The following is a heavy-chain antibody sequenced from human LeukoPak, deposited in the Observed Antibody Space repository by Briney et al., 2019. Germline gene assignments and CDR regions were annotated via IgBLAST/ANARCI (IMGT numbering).Heavy chain of an antibody. J-gene: IGHJ4*02. CDR3: AKGGTYGGGADY. CDR2: IYNGGST. V-gene: IGHV4-59*01. CDR1: GASISRDY. D-gene: IGHD1-26*01. Sequence: PSETLSLTCTVSGASISRDYWTWTRQPPGKGLEWIGYIYNGGSTTYSPSLNSRVTISLDTSNNQVSLRLSSVTAADTAVYYCAKGGTYGGGADYWGQGTLVTVSS.